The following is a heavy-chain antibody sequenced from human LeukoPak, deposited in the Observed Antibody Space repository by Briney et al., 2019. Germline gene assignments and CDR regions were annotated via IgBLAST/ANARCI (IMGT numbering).Heavy chain of an antibody. D-gene: IGHD5-18*01. V-gene: IGHV4-59*01. J-gene: IGHJ4*02. CDR3: ARVGRSRDTALDY. CDR2: IYYSGST. CDR1: GGSISSYF. Sequence: SETLSLTRTVSGGSISSYFWSWIRQPPGKGLEWIGYIYYSGSTNYNPFLKSRVTISVDTSKNQFSLKLSSVTAADTAVYYCARVGRSRDTALDYWGQGTLVTVSS.